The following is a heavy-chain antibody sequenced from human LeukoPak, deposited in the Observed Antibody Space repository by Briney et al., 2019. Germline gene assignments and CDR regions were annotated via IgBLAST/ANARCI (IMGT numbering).Heavy chain of an antibody. CDR2: IKSKTDGGTT. Sequence: SGGSLRLSCAASGFTFSNAWMSWVRQAPGKGLEWVGCIKSKTDGGTTDYAAPVKGRFTISRDDSKNTLYLQMNSLKTEDTAVYYCTTEAVYYDYVWGSYHVYWGQGTLVTVSS. J-gene: IGHJ4*02. CDR3: TTEAVYYDYVWGSYHVY. D-gene: IGHD3-16*02. V-gene: IGHV3-15*01. CDR1: GFTFSNAW.